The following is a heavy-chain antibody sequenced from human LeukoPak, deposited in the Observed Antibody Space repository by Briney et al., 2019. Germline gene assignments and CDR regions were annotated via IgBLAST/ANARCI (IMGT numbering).Heavy chain of an antibody. Sequence: SETLSLTCAVYGGSFSGYYWSWIRQPPGKGLEWIGEINHSGSTNYNPSLKSRVTISVDTSKNQFSPKLSSVTAADTAVYYCARGIAAAGPTHPFDYWGQGTLVTVSS. D-gene: IGHD6-13*01. J-gene: IGHJ4*02. V-gene: IGHV4-34*01. CDR2: INHSGST. CDR1: GGSFSGYY. CDR3: ARGIAAAGPTHPFDY.